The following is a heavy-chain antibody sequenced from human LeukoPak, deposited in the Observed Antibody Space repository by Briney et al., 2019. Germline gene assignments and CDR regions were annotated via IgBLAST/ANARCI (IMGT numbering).Heavy chain of an antibody. CDR2: IYTSGST. CDR1: GGSISSYY. D-gene: IGHD3-22*01. J-gene: IGHJ4*02. V-gene: IGHV4-4*07. CDR3: ARGGYYYYDFDY. Sequence: SETLSLTCAVSGGSISSYYWSWIRQPAGKGLEWIGRIYTSGSTNYNPSLKSRVTMSVDTSKNQFSLKLSSVTAADTAVHYCARGGYYYYDFDYWGQGTLVTVSS.